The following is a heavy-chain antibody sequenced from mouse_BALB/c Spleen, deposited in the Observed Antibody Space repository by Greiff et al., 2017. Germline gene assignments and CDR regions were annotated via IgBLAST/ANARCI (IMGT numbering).Heavy chain of an antibody. CDR1: GFTFSSYA. CDR2: ISSGGSYT. D-gene: IGHD1-1*01. V-gene: IGHV5-9-3*01. J-gene: IGHJ2*01. CDR3: AITTVVADY. Sequence: EVNVVESGGGLVKPGGSLKLSCAASGFTFSSYAMSWVRQTPEKRLEWVATISSGGSYTYYPDSVKGRFTISRDNAKNTLYLQMSSLRSEDTAMYYCAITTVVADYWGQGTTLTVAS.